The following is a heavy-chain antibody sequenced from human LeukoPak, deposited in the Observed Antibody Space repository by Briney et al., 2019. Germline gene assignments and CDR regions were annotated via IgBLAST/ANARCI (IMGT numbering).Heavy chain of an antibody. CDR3: ARVGYSSSSAYFDY. J-gene: IGHJ4*02. D-gene: IGHD6-6*01. CDR1: GFSFSSYS. CDR2: ISSSSII. V-gene: IGHV3-48*01. Sequence: GGSLRLSCAASGFSFSSYSMNWVRQAPGKGLEWVSYISSSSIIYYADSVKGRFTISRDNAKSTLYLQMGSLRAEDMAVYYCARVGYSSSSAYFDYWGQGTLVTVSS.